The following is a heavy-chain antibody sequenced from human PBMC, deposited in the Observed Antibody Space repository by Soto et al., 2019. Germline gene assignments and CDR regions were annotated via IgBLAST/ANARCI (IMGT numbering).Heavy chain of an antibody. CDR3: AKSKWELLGYFDY. Sequence: PGGSLRLSCAASGFTFDYYTMHWVRQAPGKGLEWVSLISWDGGSTYYADSVKGRFTISRDNSKNSLYLQMNSLRTEDTALYYCAKSKWELLGYFDYWGQGTLVTVSS. J-gene: IGHJ4*02. CDR1: GFTFDYYT. D-gene: IGHD1-26*01. CDR2: ISWDGGST. V-gene: IGHV3-43*01.